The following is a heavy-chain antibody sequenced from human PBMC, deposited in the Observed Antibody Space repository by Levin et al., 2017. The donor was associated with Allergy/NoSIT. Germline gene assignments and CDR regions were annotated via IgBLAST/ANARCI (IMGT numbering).Heavy chain of an antibody. D-gene: IGHD3-10*01. CDR3: ALNYDCSGEDDFDI. V-gene: IGHV3-48*01. CDR2: LSSSGTTM. CDR1: GFTFSSYS. Sequence: GESLKISCAASGFTFSSYSMNWVRQAPGKGLEWVAYLSSSGTTMYSADSVNGPFTISRDNAQNSLFLQMNSLKPEDTAVDYCALNYDCSGEDDFDIWGRGTMVTVSS. J-gene: IGHJ3*02.